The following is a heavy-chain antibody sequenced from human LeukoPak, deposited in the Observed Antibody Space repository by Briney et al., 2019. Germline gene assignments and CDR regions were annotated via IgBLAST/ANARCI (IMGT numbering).Heavy chain of an antibody. CDR1: GFTFSSYA. Sequence: PGGSLRLSXAASGFTFSSYAMSWVRQAPGKGLEWVSAISGGGGSTYYADSVKGRFTISRDNSKNTLYLQMNSLRAEDTAVYYCAKFVVVVAATFEDYFDYWGQEPWSPSPQ. D-gene: IGHD2-15*01. CDR3: AKFVVVVAATFEDYFDY. V-gene: IGHV3-23*01. J-gene: IGHJ4*01. CDR2: ISGGGGST.